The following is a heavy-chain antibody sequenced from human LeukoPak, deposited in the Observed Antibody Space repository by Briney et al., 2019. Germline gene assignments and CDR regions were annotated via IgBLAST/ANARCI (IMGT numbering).Heavy chain of an antibody. D-gene: IGHD1-1*01. CDR2: INHSGST. CDR1: GWSFSGYY. V-gene: IGHV4-34*01. Sequence: PSETLSLTCAVYGWSFSGYYWSWIRQPPGKGLEWIGEINHSGSTNYNPSLKSRVTISVDTSKNQFSLKLSSVTAADTAVYYCARHRRGYNWNCFDYWGQGTLVTVSS. CDR3: ARHRRGYNWNCFDY. J-gene: IGHJ4*02.